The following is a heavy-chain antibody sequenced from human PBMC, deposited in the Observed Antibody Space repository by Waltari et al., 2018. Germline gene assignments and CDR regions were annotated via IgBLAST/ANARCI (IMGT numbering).Heavy chain of an antibody. V-gene: IGHV4-59*01. CDR1: GGSISSYY. CDR3: AGDLGDFLEWPHDAFDI. CDR2: IYYSGST. J-gene: IGHJ3*02. Sequence: QVQLQESGPGLVKPSETLSLTCTVSGGSISSYYWSWIRQPPGKGLEWIGYIYYSGSTNYNPSLKSRVTISVDTSKNQFSLKLSSATAADTAVYYCAGDLGDFLEWPHDAFDIWGQGTMVTVSS. D-gene: IGHD3-3*01.